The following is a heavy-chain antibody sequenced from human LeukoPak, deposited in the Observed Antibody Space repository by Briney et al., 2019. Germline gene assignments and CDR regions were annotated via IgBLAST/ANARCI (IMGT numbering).Heavy chain of an antibody. V-gene: IGHV4-59*01. CDR3: ARGGPYCTNGVCHYFDY. CDR2: IYYSGST. CDR1: GGSISSYY. J-gene: IGHJ4*02. Sequence: PSETLSLTCTVSGGSISSYYWSWIRQPPGKGLEGMGYIYYSGSTNYNPSLKSRVTISVDTSKNQFSLKLSSVTAADTAVYYCARGGPYCTNGVCHYFDYWGQGTLVTVSS. D-gene: IGHD2-8*01.